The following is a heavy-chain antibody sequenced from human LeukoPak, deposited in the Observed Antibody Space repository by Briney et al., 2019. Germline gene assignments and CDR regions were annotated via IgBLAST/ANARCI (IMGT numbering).Heavy chain of an antibody. V-gene: IGHV1-18*01. CDR3: ARDIAAPSDPYYYYGMDV. Sequence: ASVKVSCKVSGYTFTSYGISWVRQAPGQGLEWMGWISAYNGNTNYAQKLQGRVTMTTDTSTSTAYMELRSLRSDDTAVYYCARDIAAPSDPYYYYGMDVWGQGTTVTVSS. D-gene: IGHD6-13*01. CDR2: ISAYNGNT. CDR1: GYTFTSYG. J-gene: IGHJ6*02.